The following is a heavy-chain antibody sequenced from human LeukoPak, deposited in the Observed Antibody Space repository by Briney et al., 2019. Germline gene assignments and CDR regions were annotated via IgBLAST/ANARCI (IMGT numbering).Heavy chain of an antibody. J-gene: IGHJ4*02. V-gene: IGHV3-23*01. CDR2: FSGSGGST. CDR3: AKPRSAESPFDY. D-gene: IGHD3-3*01. Sequence: GGSLRLSCAASAFTVSSYAMSWVRQAPGKGREWVSGFSGSGGSTYYADSVQGRFTISRDNSKNTLYLQMNSLRAEDTAVYYCAKPRSAESPFDYWGQGTLVTVSS. CDR1: AFTVSSYA.